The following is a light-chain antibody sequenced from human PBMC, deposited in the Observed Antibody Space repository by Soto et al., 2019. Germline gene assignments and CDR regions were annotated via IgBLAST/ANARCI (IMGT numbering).Light chain of an antibody. CDR3: QSYHSSLRGV. J-gene: IGLJ1*01. CDR2: GNS. Sequence: QSVLTQPPSVSGARGQRVTISCTGSSSNIGAGYDVRWYQQLPGTAPRLLIYGNSIRPSGVPDRFSGSKSGTSASLAITGLQAEDEADYYCQSYHSSLRGVFGTGTKLTVL. CDR1: SSNIGAGYD. V-gene: IGLV1-40*01.